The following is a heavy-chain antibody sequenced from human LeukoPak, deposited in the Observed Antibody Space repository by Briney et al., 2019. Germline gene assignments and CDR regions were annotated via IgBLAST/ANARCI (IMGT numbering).Heavy chain of an antibody. CDR1: GGSFSGYY. Sequence: PSETLSLTCAVYGGSFSGYYWSWIRQPPGKGLEWVSAISGSGASTYYADSVKGRFTISRDNSKNTLYLQMNSLRAEDTAVYYCAKDPRSGSYYNVVDYGGQGTLVTVSS. J-gene: IGHJ4*02. V-gene: IGHV3-23*01. CDR3: AKDPRSGSYYNVVDY. D-gene: IGHD3-10*01. CDR2: ISGSGAST.